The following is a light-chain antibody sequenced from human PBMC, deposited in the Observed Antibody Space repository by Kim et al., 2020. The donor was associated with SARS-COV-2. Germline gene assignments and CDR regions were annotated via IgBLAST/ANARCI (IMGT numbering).Light chain of an antibody. CDR2: GAT. V-gene: IGKV3-15*01. CDR3: QQYKNWPAT. CDR1: QSVSST. Sequence: SPGETATLSCRARQSVSSTLAWYQQNPGQAPRLLIYGATTRATGIPASFSGSGSGTEFTLTISSLQSEDFAVYYCQQYKNWPATFGQGTKVDIK. J-gene: IGKJ1*01.